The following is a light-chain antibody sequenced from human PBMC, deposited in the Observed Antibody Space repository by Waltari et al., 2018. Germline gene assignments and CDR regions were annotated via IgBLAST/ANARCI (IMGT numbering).Light chain of an antibody. Sequence: DIVMTQSPDLLAVSVGERATISCNSTQSLTYKANKRNYLAWYQKKFGQPPKLLIYWAPFRESGVPDRFTGSGSGKEFTLTITNLQAEDVAVYYCQQYYGTLRSFGQGTRLEIK. J-gene: IGKJ1*01. CDR2: WAP. CDR1: QSLTYKANKRNY. V-gene: IGKV4-1*01. CDR3: QQYYGTLRS.